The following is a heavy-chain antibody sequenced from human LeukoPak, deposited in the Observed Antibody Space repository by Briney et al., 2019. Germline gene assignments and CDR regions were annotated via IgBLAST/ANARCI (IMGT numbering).Heavy chain of an antibody. V-gene: IGHV3-30*18. CDR3: AKVGCSGGNCYAAFDI. J-gene: IGHJ3*02. CDR1: GFTFSSYA. D-gene: IGHD2-15*01. Sequence: GGSLRLSCAASGFTFSSYAMHWVRRAPGKGLEWVAVLSYDGSVKFYADSVKGRFTISRDNSKNTLYLQMNSLRAEDTSVYYCAKVGCSGGNCYAAFDIWGQGTMVTVSS. CDR2: LSYDGSVK.